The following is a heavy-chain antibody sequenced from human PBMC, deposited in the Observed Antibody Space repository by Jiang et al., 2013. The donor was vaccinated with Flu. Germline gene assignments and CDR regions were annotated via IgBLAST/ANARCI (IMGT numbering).Heavy chain of an antibody. CDR3: ARDFANYYFDSSGFWGRFDP. V-gene: IGHV4-38-2*02. Sequence: GSGLVKPSETLSLTCAVSGYSISNGYYWGWIRQPPGKGLEWIGSIYHSGITYYNPSLKSRVIISVDTSKNQFSLKLSSVTAADTAVYYCARDFANYYFDSSGFWGRFDPWGQGTLVSVSS. CDR2: IYHSGIT. CDR1: GYSISNGYY. D-gene: IGHD3-22*01. J-gene: IGHJ5*02.